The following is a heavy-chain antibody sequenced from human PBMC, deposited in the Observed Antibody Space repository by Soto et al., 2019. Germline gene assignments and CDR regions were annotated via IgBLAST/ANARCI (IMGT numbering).Heavy chain of an antibody. Sequence: ASVKVSCKASGYTFTSYYMHWVRQAPGQGLEWMGIINPSGGSTSYAQKFQGRVTMTRDTSTSTVYMELSSLRSEDTAVYYCTLTAKAAHNWFDPRGQGTLVTVSS. CDR1: GYTFTSYY. CDR2: INPSGGST. J-gene: IGHJ5*02. CDR3: TLTAKAAHNWFDP. D-gene: IGHD6-25*01. V-gene: IGHV1-46*01.